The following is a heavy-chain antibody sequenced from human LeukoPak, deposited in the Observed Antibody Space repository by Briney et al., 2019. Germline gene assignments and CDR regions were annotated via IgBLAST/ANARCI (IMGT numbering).Heavy chain of an antibody. V-gene: IGHV4-38-2*02. J-gene: IGHJ3*02. D-gene: IGHD4-17*01. CDR1: GFSISSGYY. Sequence: SETLSLTCTVSGFSISSGYYWGWIRQPPGKGLEWIGSIHHSGSTYYNPSLKSRVTISVDTSKNQFSLSLISVTAADTAVYYCARGGLGRDYGDWPGGDAFDIWGQGTMVTVSS. CDR3: ARGGLGRDYGDWPGGDAFDI. CDR2: IHHSGST.